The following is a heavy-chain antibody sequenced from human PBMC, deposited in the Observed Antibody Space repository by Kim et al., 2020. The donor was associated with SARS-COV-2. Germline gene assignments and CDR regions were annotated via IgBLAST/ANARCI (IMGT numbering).Heavy chain of an antibody. Sequence: SETLSLTCTVSGGSISSSSYYWGWIRQPPGKGLEWIGSIYYSGSTYYNPSLKSRVTISVDTSKNQFSLKLSSVTAADTAVYYCERLRVRYFDFYGMDVWG. CDR1: GGSISSSSYY. CDR2: IYYSGST. J-gene: IGHJ6*01. D-gene: IGHD3-9*01. CDR3: ERLRVRYFDFYGMDV. V-gene: IGHV4-39*01.